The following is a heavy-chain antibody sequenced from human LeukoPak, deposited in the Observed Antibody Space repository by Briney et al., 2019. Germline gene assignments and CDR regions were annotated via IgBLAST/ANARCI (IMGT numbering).Heavy chain of an antibody. D-gene: IGHD3-10*01. CDR1: GFTFSSYW. Sequence: GRSLRLSCAASGFTFSSYWMSWVRQAPGKRLEWVANIKQDGSEKYYVDSVKGRFTISRDNAKNSLYLQMNSLRAEDTAVYYCARDGESSFYYYYGMDVWGQGTTVTVSS. CDR2: IKQDGSEK. V-gene: IGHV3-7*01. J-gene: IGHJ6*02. CDR3: ARDGESSFYYYYGMDV.